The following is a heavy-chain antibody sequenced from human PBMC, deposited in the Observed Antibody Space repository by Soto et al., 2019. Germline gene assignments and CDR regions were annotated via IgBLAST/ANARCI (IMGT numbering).Heavy chain of an antibody. CDR3: AKDLLWLNTVAEILDY. CDR2: ISGSGGAT. J-gene: IGHJ4*02. D-gene: IGHD4-17*01. Sequence: GALRLSCAASGFTFSNYAMSWVRQAPGKGLEWVSAISGSGGATYYADSVKGRFTISRDNSKNTLFLQMNSLRAEDTALYYCAKDLLWLNTVAEILDYWGQGTLVTVSS. CDR1: GFTFSNYA. V-gene: IGHV3-23*01.